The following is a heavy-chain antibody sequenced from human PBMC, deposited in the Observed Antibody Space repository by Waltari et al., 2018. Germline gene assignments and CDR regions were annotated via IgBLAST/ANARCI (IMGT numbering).Heavy chain of an antibody. Sequence: EVQLVESGGGLVQPGGSLRLSCAASGFIFSNYEMNWVRQTPGKGLEWVSYVSVSGKTMYNVDSVKGRFTISRDNSENTLYLQMNSLRADDTAVYYCARADVISFFDYWGQGTLVTVSS. CDR2: VSVSGKTM. V-gene: IGHV3-48*03. J-gene: IGHJ4*02. D-gene: IGHD3-16*02. CDR3: ARADVISFFDY. CDR1: GFIFSNYE.